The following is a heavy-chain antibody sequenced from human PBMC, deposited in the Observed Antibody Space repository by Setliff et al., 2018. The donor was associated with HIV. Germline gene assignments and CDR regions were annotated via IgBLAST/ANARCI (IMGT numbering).Heavy chain of an antibody. Sequence: PGGSLRLSCGASGFSFGENWMSWVRQAAGKGLEWVANIKEDGTEEYYVDSVKGRFTISRDNAKNSLYLQMSSLRAEDTAVYYCARYFYASSSSAIDAWGQGMPVTVSS. CDR1: GFSFGENW. J-gene: IGHJ5*02. V-gene: IGHV3-7*01. D-gene: IGHD3-16*01. CDR3: ARYFYASSSSAIDA. CDR2: IKEDGTEE.